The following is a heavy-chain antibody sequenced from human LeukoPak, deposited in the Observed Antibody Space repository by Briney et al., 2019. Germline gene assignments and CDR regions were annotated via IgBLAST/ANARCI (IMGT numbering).Heavy chain of an antibody. V-gene: IGHV1-69*13. CDR2: IIPTFGTA. D-gene: IGHD3-22*01. CDR3: ASHYDSSGCYPLTLSGNFDY. Sequence: GASVKVSCKASGGTFSSYAISWVRQAPGQGLEWMGGIIPTFGTANYAQKFQGRVTITADESTSTAYMELSSLRSEDTAVYYCASHYDSSGCYPLTLSGNFDYWGQGTLVTVSS. CDR1: GGTFSSYA. J-gene: IGHJ4*02.